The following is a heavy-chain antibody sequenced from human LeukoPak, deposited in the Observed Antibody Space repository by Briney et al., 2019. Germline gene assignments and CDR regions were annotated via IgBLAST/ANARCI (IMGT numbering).Heavy chain of an antibody. Sequence: GGSLRLSCAASGFTFSGYWMSWVRQAPGKGLEWVANIKQDGNERYYVDSVEGRFTVSRDNAKNSPFLQMDSLRGEDTAVYFCARRRGGGSMDVWGQGTTVTVSS. V-gene: IGHV3-7*01. CDR1: GFTFSGYW. CDR2: IKQDGNER. J-gene: IGHJ6*02. CDR3: ARRRGGGSMDV. D-gene: IGHD3-16*01.